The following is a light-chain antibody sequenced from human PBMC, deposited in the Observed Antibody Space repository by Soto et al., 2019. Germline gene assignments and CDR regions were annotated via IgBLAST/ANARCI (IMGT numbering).Light chain of an antibody. Sequence: QSVLAQPASVSGSPGQSITISCTGTSADVGSYDLVSWYQHVPGRAPKLMIYEVNQRPSGVSNRFSASKSGNTASLTISVLQTDDEADYYCCLYVGATTYVFGTGTKGTVL. CDR2: EVN. CDR1: SADVGSYDL. V-gene: IGLV2-23*02. J-gene: IGLJ1*01. CDR3: CLYVGATTYV.